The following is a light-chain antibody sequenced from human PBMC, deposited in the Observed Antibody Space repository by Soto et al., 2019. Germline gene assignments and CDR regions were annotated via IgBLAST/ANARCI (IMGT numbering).Light chain of an antibody. Sequence: ENFLTQSPGTLSVSLGERATLSCRASQSVSSKVAWYPHKTGKAPRLLIYGASSRSTGIPARFIGSGSGTDFTLTISSLEPEDFAVYYCQQRSSWTFGQGTKVDIK. CDR3: QQRSSWT. J-gene: IGKJ1*01. CDR1: QSVSSK. CDR2: GAS. V-gene: IGKV3-11*01.